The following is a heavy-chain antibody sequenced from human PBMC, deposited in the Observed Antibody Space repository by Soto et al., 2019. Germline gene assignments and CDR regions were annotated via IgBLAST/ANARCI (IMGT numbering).Heavy chain of an antibody. CDR3: ASDSAFDI. J-gene: IGHJ3*02. CDR2: ISRIGSTI. Sequence: GGSLRLSCAASGFTFRDYYMSWIRQAPGKGREWVSYISRIGSTIYYADSVKGRFTISRDNAKNSQYLKMNSLRAEDTALYYCASDSAFDIWGQGTMVTVSS. CDR1: GFTFRDYY. V-gene: IGHV3-11*01.